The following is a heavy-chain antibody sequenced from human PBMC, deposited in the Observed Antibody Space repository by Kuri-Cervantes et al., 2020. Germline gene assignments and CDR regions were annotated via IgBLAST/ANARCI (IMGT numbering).Heavy chain of an antibody. D-gene: IGHD3-9*01. V-gene: IGHV3-48*01. CDR1: GFSFSSYT. Sequence: GGSLRLSCAASGFSFSSYTMNWVRQAPGKGPEWVSYISSTGTTIYYADSVKGRFTISRDNSKNTLYLQMNSLSAEDTAVYYCAKPFYDILTGYPPGDDAFDIWGQGTMVTVSS. J-gene: IGHJ3*02. CDR3: AKPFYDILTGYPPGDDAFDI. CDR2: ISSTGTTI.